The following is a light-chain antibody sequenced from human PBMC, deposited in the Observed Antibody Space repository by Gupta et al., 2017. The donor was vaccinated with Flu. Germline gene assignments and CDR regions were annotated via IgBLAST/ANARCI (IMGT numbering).Light chain of an antibody. V-gene: IGLV2-14*01. CDR1: SSDIGSYKY. CDR2: EVS. CDR3: SSYTNNDTPII. J-gene: IGLJ2*01. Sequence: SSDIGSYKYVSWYQQHPDKAPKLIIYEVSNRPSGVSDRFSVSNSGSTASLTISGLQAEDEADYHCSSYTNNDTPIIFGGGTKLTVL.